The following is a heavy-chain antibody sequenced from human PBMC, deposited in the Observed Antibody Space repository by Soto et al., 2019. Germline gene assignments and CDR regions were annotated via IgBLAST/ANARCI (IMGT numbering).Heavy chain of an antibody. Sequence: GESLKISCQTSGYSFTAYWVAWVRQTPGRGLEWMGIIYPADSDIRYSPSFQGQVTISADRSISTVYLQWTSLKASDTAMYFCARQVGFGLYYFDYWGQGTPVTVS. CDR1: GYSFTAYW. CDR2: IYPADSDI. D-gene: IGHD3-10*01. V-gene: IGHV5-51*01. J-gene: IGHJ4*02. CDR3: ARQVGFGLYYFDY.